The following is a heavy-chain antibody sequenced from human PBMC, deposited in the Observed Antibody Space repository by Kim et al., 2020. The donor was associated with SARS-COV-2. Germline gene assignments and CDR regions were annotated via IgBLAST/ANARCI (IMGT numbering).Heavy chain of an antibody. CDR1: GFTFSSHG. CDR2: ISYDGSNK. CDR3: AKDGDSSSWYFISAMYSSAIGV. Sequence: GGSLRLSCAASGFTFSSHGMHWVRQAPGKGLEWVAVISYDGSNKYYADSVKGRFTISRDNSKNTLYLQMNSLRAEDTAVYYCAKDGDSSSWYFISAMYSSAIGVCGQGTTVTVSS. J-gene: IGHJ6*01. V-gene: IGHV3-30*18. D-gene: IGHD6-13*01.